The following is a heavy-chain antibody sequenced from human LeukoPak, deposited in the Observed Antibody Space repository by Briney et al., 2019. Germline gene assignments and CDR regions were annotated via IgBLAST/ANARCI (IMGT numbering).Heavy chain of an antibody. V-gene: IGHV4-4*09. CDR1: GGSISSFY. D-gene: IGHD3-16*01. Sequence: SETLPLTCTVSGGSISSFYWSWIRQPPGKGLEWIGSIYTSGTTNYNPSLKSRVTISVDTSKNHFSLKLSSVTAADTAVYYCARQFEGGVDWFDPWGQGTLVTVSS. CDR2: IYTSGTT. J-gene: IGHJ5*02. CDR3: ARQFEGGVDWFDP.